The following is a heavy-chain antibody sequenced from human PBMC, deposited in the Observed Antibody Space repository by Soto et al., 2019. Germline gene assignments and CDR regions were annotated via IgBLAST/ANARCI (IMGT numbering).Heavy chain of an antibody. CDR1: GYTFTSYD. J-gene: IGHJ4*02. Sequence: ASVKVSCKASGYTFTSYDINWVRQATGQGLEWMGWMNPNSGNTGYAQKFQGRVTMTRNTSISTAYLQWSSLKASDTAMYYCARDYCSGTTCYEFDYWGQGTQVTVSS. CDR2: MNPNSGNT. V-gene: IGHV1-8*01. CDR3: ARDYCSGTTCYEFDY. D-gene: IGHD2-2*01.